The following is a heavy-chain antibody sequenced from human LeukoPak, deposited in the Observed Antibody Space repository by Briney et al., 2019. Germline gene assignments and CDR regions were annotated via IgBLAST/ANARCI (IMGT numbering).Heavy chain of an antibody. CDR3: ARGYDFGSGSFFDY. D-gene: IGHD3-10*01. CDR2: ITTSSSYI. Sequence: GGSLRLSCAASGFTFSSYAMNWVRQAPGKGLEWVSSITTSSSYIYYADSVKGRFTISRDNPKNSLFLQMNSLRAEDTAVYYCARGYDFGSGSFFDYWGQGTLVTVSS. J-gene: IGHJ4*02. V-gene: IGHV3-21*01. CDR1: GFTFSSYA.